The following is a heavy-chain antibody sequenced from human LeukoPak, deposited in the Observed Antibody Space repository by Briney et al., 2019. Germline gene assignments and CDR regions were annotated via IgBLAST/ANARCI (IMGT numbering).Heavy chain of an antibody. D-gene: IGHD3-10*01. J-gene: IGHJ4*02. CDR3: ARGGGYGSGSHYYFDY. CDR2: INFDGSRT. V-gene: IGHV3-74*01. Sequence: PGGSLRLSCEASGVTFSNYWMHWVRQAPGKGPVWVSRINFDGSRTAYADSVKGRFTISRDNSKNTLYLQMDSLRAEDTAVCYCARGGGYGSGSHYYFDYWGQGTLVTVSS. CDR1: GVTFSNYW.